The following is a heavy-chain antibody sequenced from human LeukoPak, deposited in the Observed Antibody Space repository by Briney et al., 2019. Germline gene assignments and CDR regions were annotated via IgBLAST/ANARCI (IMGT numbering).Heavy chain of an antibody. CDR1: GYTLTELS. Sequence: ASVKVSCKVSGYTLTELSMHWVRQAPGKGLEWMGGFDPEDGETVYAQNFQGRVTMTGDTSTDTAYLELYSLRSEDTAVYYCATVANGYYYYWGQGTLVTVSS. D-gene: IGHD3-22*01. CDR3: ATVANGYYYY. CDR2: FDPEDGET. V-gene: IGHV1-24*01. J-gene: IGHJ4*02.